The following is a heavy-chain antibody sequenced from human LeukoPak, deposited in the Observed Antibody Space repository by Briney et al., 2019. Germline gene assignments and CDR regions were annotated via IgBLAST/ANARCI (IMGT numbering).Heavy chain of an antibody. D-gene: IGHD2-2*01. Sequence: PSETLSLTCTVSGGSISSSSYYWGWVRQPPGKGLEWIGNIFYSGDTYYNPSLESRVTMSLDTSKNQVSLKLKSVTAADTAVYYCARPQLSAPEDAFDVWGQGTLVTVSS. CDR1: GGSISSSSYY. V-gene: IGHV4-39*01. CDR3: ARPQLSAPEDAFDV. CDR2: IFYSGDT. J-gene: IGHJ3*01.